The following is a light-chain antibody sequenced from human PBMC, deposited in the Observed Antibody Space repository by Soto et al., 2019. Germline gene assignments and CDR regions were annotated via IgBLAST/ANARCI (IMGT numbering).Light chain of an antibody. J-gene: IGKJ5*01. CDR1: QDISGY. Sequence: DIQMTQSPSSLSASVGDRVTITCRASQDISGYLAWYQQKSGKVPKLLIYIASTLQSGVPSRFSGSGSATDFTLTISSLPPEDVATYYGQKFNTAPLTFGQGTRLEIK. CDR2: IAS. V-gene: IGKV1-27*01. CDR3: QKFNTAPLT.